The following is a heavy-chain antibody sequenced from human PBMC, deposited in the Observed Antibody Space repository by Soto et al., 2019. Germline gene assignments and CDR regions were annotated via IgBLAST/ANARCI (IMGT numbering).Heavy chain of an antibody. CDR1: GYTFTAYY. CDR2: VNPSSGDT. V-gene: IGHV1-2*02. CDR3: AATSH. Sequence: QVQLVQSGAEVKEPGASVKVSCKTSGYTFTAYYMHWVRQAPGQGLKWMGWVNPSSGDTDYAQDFQGRVTLTRDTSVNTVYMELSGLNSDDTALYYRAATSHWGQGTQVTVSS. J-gene: IGHJ4*02.